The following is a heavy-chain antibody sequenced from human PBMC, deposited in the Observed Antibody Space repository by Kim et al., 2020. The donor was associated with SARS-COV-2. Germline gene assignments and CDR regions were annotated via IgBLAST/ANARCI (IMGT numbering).Heavy chain of an antibody. J-gene: IGHJ4*02. D-gene: IGHD2-15*01. Sequence: GGSLRLSCAASGFTFSSYAMHWVRQAPGKGLEWVAVISYDGSNKYYADSVKGRFTISRDNSKNTLYLQMNSLRAEDTAVYYCARPLGTVVTGDYWGQGTLVTVSS. CDR3: ARPLGTVVTGDY. CDR2: ISYDGSNK. CDR1: GFTFSSYA. V-gene: IGHV3-30*04.